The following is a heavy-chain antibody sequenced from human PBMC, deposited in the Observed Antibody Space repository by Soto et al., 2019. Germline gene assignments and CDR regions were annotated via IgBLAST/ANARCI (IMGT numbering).Heavy chain of an antibody. CDR2: IYYSGST. Sequence: SETLSLTCTVSGGSISSSSYYWGWIRQPPGKGLEWIGSIYYSGSTYYNPSLKSRVTISVDTSKNQFSLKLSSVTAADTAVYYCAPYDFWSGSSGMDVWGQGTTVTVSS. J-gene: IGHJ6*02. V-gene: IGHV4-39*01. CDR1: GGSISSSSYY. D-gene: IGHD3-3*01. CDR3: APYDFWSGSSGMDV.